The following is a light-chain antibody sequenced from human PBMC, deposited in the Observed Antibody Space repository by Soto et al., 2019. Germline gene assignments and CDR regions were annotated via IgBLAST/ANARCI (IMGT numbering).Light chain of an antibody. V-gene: IGLV2-14*01. CDR3: TSYTSSSTYV. CDR2: EVS. J-gene: IGLJ1*01. Sequence: QSALTQPASVSGCPGQSITISCTGTSSDVGGYNYVSWYQQHPSKAPKHMIYEVSNRPSGVSNRISGSKSGNTVSLTISGLQDEVEADYYCTSYTSSSTYVFGTGTKLTVL. CDR1: SSDVGGYNY.